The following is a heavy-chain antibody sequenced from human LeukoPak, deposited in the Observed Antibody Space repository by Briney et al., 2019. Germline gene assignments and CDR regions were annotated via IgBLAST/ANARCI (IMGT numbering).Heavy chain of an antibody. Sequence: WASVKVSCKASGYTFTGYYMHWVRQAPGQGLEWMGWINPNSGGTNYAQKFQGRVTMTRDTSISTAYMELSRLRSDDTAVYYCARDGRIAARQRGNWFDPWGQGTLVTVSS. D-gene: IGHD6-6*01. CDR3: ARDGRIAARQRGNWFDP. CDR1: GYTFTGYY. V-gene: IGHV1-2*02. J-gene: IGHJ5*02. CDR2: INPNSGGT.